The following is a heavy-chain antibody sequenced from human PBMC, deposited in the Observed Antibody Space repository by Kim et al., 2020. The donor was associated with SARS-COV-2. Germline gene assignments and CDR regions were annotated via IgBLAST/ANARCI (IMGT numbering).Heavy chain of an antibody. J-gene: IGHJ6*02. CDR3: ARQGVLRYFDWTYYYYGIDV. CDR1: GGSISSSRYY. D-gene: IGHD3-9*01. V-gene: IGHV4-39*01. CDR2: IYYSGST. Sequence: SETLSLTCTVSGGSISSSRYYWGWLRQPPGKGLEWIGSIYYSGSTYYNPSLKRRVTITVDTSKNQFSLKLSSVTAAATAVYYCARQGVLRYFDWTYYYYGIDVWGQGTTVTVSS.